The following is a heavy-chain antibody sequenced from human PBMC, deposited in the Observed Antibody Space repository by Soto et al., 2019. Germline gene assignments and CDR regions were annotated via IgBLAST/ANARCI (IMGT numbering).Heavy chain of an antibody. J-gene: IGHJ3*01. CDR1: EFTFDNYA. D-gene: IGHD3-10*01. CDR3: AKGRTRPLELGSFGDNAFDV. V-gene: IGHV3-9*01. Sequence: EVHLVESGGGLVQPGRSLRLSCAASEFTFDNYAMHWVRQAPGKGLEWVSGISWNSGTLVYADSVKGRFTISRDNTKNSLFLQMNRLRPEDTALYFCAKGRTRPLELGSFGDNAFDVWGQVTMVTVSS. CDR2: ISWNSGTL.